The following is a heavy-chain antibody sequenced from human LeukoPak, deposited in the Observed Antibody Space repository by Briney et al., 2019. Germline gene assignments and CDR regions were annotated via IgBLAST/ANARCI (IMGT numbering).Heavy chain of an antibody. CDR2: INHSGST. CDR1: GGSFSGYY. CDR3: ASGKYYYVY. D-gene: IGHD3-10*02. V-gene: IGHV4-34*01. J-gene: IGHJ4*02. Sequence: PSETLSLTCAVYGGSFSGYYWSWIRQPPGKGLEWIGEINHSGSTNYNPSLNSRVTISVDTSKNQFSLKLSSVTAADTAVYYCASGKYYYVYWGQGTLVTVSS.